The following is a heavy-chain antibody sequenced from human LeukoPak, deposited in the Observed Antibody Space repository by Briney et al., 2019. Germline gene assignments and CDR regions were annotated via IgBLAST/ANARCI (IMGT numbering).Heavy chain of an antibody. CDR2: ISYDGINE. J-gene: IGHJ4*02. CDR3: ARDWIDRSLDY. V-gene: IGHV3-30*03. D-gene: IGHD2-2*03. Sequence: PGGSLRLSCAASGFTFSSNGMHWVRQAPGKGLEWVAVISYDGINENYADSVKGRFTISRDDSKNTVYLQMNSLRDEDTAIYYCARDWIDRSLDYWGQGTLVTVSS. CDR1: GFTFSSNG.